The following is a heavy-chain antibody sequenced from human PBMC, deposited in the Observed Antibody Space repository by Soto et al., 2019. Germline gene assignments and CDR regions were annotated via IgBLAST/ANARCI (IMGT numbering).Heavy chain of an antibody. D-gene: IGHD4-17*01. CDR2: IYYSGST. CDR3: AREVTTVTIFDKYFDY. CDR1: GGSISSGDYY. Sequence: QVQLQESGPGLVKPSQTLSLTCTVSGGSISSGDYYWSWIRQPPGKGLEWIGYIYYSGSTYYNPSLKSRVTIAVDTSKNQFSLKLSSVTAADTAVYYCAREVTTVTIFDKYFDYWGQGTLVTVSS. J-gene: IGHJ4*02. V-gene: IGHV4-30-4*01.